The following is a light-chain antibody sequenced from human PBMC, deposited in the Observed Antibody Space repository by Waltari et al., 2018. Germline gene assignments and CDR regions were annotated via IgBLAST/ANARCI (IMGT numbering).Light chain of an antibody. CDR1: QSVLFNSNNKNY. V-gene: IGKV4-1*01. CDR3: QQYYTIPRT. CDR2: WAS. J-gene: IGKJ1*01. Sequence: DIVMTQSPDSLTVSLGERSTINCKSNQSVLFNSNNKNYVAWYQQKPGKPPKLLIYWASTRQAGVPDRFSGSGSGTDFTLTISSLQAEDVAVYHCQQYYTIPRTFGQGTKVEIK.